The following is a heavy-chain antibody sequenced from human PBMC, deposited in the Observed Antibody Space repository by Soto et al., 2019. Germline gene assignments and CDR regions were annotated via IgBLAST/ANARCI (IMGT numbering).Heavy chain of an antibody. CDR1: GGSISSNIYY. CDR3: ARGNYFHAGSAYNFDY. J-gene: IGHJ4*02. V-gene: IGHV4-39*02. Sequence: SETLSLTCTVSGGSISSNIYYWGWIRQPPGKGLEWIGNIHYSGSTYYDSSLKSRVTISRDNARNSMSLQINSLRAEDTAMYYCARGNYFHAGSAYNFDYWGQGTLVTVSS. CDR2: IHYSGST. D-gene: IGHD3-10*01.